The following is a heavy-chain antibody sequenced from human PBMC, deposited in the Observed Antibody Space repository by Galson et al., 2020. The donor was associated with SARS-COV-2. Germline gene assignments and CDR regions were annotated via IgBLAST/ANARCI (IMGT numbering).Heavy chain of an antibody. Sequence: SLKISCAASGFTFDDYAMHWVRQAPGKGLEWVSGISWNSGSIGYADSVKGRFTISRDNAKNSLYLQMNSLRAEDTALYYCAKDRDSGSYLDYWGQGTLVTVSS. CDR3: AKDRDSGSYLDY. J-gene: IGHJ4*02. CDR1: GFTFDDYA. D-gene: IGHD1-26*01. V-gene: IGHV3-9*01. CDR2: ISWNSGSI.